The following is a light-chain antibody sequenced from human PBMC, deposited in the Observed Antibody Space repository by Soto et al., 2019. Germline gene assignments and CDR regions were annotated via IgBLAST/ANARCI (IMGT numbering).Light chain of an antibody. Sequence: DLQMTQSPSSLYASVGDRVIITCRASQGIGNYLKWYQQRPGRAPKVLIYAASTLYRGVSSRFIGGGSGTDFTLTISSLQPEDFATYYCQQNNNTPWTFGQGTKVE. CDR3: QQNNNTPWT. CDR1: QGIGNY. CDR2: AAS. V-gene: IGKV1-39*01. J-gene: IGKJ1*01.